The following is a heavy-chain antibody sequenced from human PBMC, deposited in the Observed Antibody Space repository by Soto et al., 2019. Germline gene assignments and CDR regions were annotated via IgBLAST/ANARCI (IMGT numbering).Heavy chain of an antibody. D-gene: IGHD3-10*01. V-gene: IGHV1-46*01. J-gene: IGHJ4*02. CDR3: ARDLLAGDF. CDR1: GYTFTNYY. CDR2: INPMSGST. Sequence: QVQLVQSGAEVKKPGASVKVSCRASGYTFTNYYIHWVRQAPGQGLEWMAIINPMSGSTNYAQNCQGRVTLTTDTSTTTVYMDLSSLRFEDTAVYFCARDLLAGDFWGQGTLVTVSS.